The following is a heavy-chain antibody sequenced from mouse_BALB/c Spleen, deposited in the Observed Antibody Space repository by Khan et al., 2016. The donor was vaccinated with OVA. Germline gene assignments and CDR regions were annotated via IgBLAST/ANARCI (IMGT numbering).Heavy chain of an antibody. V-gene: IGHV3-2*02. CDR1: GYSITSAYA. Sequence: EVQLQESGPGLVKPSQSLSLTCTVTGYSITSAYAWNWIRQFPGNKLEWMGFISYSGNTNYNPSIKSRISITRDTSKNQFFLQLNSVTTEDTATYYCARVYGGDFDYWGQGTTLTVSS. D-gene: IGHD1-1*01. J-gene: IGHJ2*01. CDR2: ISYSGNT. CDR3: ARVYGGDFDY.